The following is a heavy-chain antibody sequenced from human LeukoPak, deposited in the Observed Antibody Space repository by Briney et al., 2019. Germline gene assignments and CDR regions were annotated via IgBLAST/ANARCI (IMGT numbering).Heavy chain of an antibody. D-gene: IGHD1-1*01. Sequence: PGGSLRLSCAASGFTFSSYAMHWVRQAPGKGLEWVAVISYDGSNKYYADSMKGRFTISRDNSKNTLYLQMNSLRAEDTAVYYCARDLTRYFDYWGQGTLVTVSS. CDR1: GFTFSSYA. CDR2: ISYDGSNK. J-gene: IGHJ4*02. CDR3: ARDLTRYFDY. V-gene: IGHV3-30*04.